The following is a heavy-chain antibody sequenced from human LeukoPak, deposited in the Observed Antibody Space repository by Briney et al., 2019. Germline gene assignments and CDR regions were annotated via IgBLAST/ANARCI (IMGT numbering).Heavy chain of an antibody. Sequence: GGSLRLSCAASGFTFSIYAMSWVRQAPGKGLEWVSSITSSGETTFYADSVKDRFTISRDNSRNTLYPQMSRLRAEDTAIYYCAKDRPNYHESNGHYYRPNGDYWGQGTLVTVSS. D-gene: IGHD3-22*01. J-gene: IGHJ4*02. V-gene: IGHV3-23*01. CDR3: AKDRPNYHESNGHYYRPNGDY. CDR2: ITSSGETT. CDR1: GFTFSIYA.